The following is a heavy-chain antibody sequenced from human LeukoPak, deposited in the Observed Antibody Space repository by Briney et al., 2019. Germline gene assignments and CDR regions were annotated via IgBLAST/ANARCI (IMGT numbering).Heavy chain of an antibody. CDR3: AKAFLLWFGELIHGMDV. CDR1: GFTFSGYG. V-gene: IGHV3-30*18. D-gene: IGHD3-10*01. J-gene: IGHJ6*02. CDR2: ISYDGSNK. Sequence: GGSLRLSCAASGFTFSGYGMHWVRQAPGRGLEWVAVISYDGSNKYYADSVKGRFTISRDNSKNTLYLQMNSLRAEDTAVYYCAKAFLLWFGELIHGMDVWGQGTTVTVSS.